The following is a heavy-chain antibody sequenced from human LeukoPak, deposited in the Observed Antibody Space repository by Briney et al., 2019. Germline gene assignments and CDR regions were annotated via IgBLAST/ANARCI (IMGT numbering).Heavy chain of an antibody. Sequence: SETLSLTCTVSGGSISSYYWSWIRQPPGKGLEWIGYIYYSGSTNYNASLKSRVTISVDTSKNQFSLKLSSVTAADTAVYYCASSSLEMATSTVPFDYWGQGTLVTVSS. J-gene: IGHJ4*02. D-gene: IGHD5-24*01. V-gene: IGHV4-59*01. CDR1: GGSISSYY. CDR2: IYYSGST. CDR3: ASSSLEMATSTVPFDY.